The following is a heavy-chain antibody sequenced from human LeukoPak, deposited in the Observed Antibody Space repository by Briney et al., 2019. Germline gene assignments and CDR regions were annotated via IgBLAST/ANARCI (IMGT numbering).Heavy chain of an antibody. CDR1: GFTFDDYA. J-gene: IGHJ3*02. Sequence: GRSLRLSCAASGFTFDDYAMHWVRQAPGKGLEWVSGISWNSGSIGYADSVKGRFTISRDNAKNSLYLQMNSLRAEDTALYYCAKALYYYDSSGYPRQVAFDIWGRGTMVTVSS. V-gene: IGHV3-9*01. D-gene: IGHD3-22*01. CDR2: ISWNSGSI. CDR3: AKALYYYDSSGYPRQVAFDI.